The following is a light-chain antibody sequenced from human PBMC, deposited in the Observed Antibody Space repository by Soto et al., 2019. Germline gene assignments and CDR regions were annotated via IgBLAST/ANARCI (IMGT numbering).Light chain of an antibody. CDR1: QSVGTN. CDR2: GTS. Sequence: EIVMTQSPATLSVSPGERATLSCRASQSVGTNLAWYQQKPGQAPRLLIFGTSTRATGIPQIQWQWSGTDFTLTISSVQSDDFAVYYCQQYTNRPPWTFGQGTKVDMK. J-gene: IGKJ1*01. V-gene: IGKV3-15*01. CDR3: QQYTNRPPWT.